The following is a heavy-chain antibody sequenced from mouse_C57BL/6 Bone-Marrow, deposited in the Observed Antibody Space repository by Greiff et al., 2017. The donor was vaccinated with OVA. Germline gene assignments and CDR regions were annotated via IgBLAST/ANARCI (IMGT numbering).Heavy chain of an antibody. CDR2: IHPNSGST. V-gene: IGHV1-64*01. CDR3: AGHLWYFDV. J-gene: IGHJ1*03. CDR1: GYTFTSYW. Sequence: QVQLKQPGAELVKPGASVKLSCKASGYTFTSYWMHWVKQRPGQGLEWIGMIHPNSGSTNYNEKFKSKATLTVDKSSSTAYMQLSSLTSDDAAVYYCAGHLWYFDVWGTGTTVTVSS.